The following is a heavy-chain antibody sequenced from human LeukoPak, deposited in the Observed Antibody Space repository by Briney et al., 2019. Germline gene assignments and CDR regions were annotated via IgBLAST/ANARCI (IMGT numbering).Heavy chain of an antibody. Sequence: GGSLRLSCAASRFTFSSSWMSWVRQAPGKGLECVANIKQNGSEKNYVDSVKGRFTISRDNSKNTLYLQMNSLRAEDTAVYYCAKDSAGEYYYDSSGYAFDIWGQGTMVTVSS. CDR2: IKQNGSEK. CDR3: AKDSAGEYYYDSSGYAFDI. D-gene: IGHD3-22*01. J-gene: IGHJ3*02. V-gene: IGHV3-7*03. CDR1: RFTFSSSW.